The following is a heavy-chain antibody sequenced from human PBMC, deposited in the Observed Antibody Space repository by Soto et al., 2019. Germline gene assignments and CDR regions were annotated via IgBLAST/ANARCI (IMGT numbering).Heavy chain of an antibody. CDR2: ISTYNGNT. Sequence: PSVKVSCQTSGYTFTSYGISWVRQAPGQGLEWMGWISTYNGNTNYAQKFQGRATMTTDTSTTTAYMELRSLKSDDTAVYYCARLLFLEWFDDYWGQGTLVTVSS. D-gene: IGHD3-3*01. CDR3: ARLLFLEWFDDY. CDR1: GYTFTSYG. V-gene: IGHV1-18*04. J-gene: IGHJ4*02.